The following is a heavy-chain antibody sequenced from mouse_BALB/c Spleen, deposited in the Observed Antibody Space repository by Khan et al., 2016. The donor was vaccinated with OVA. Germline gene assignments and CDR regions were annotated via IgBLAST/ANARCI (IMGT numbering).Heavy chain of an antibody. CDR2: ISYSGNT. CDR3: TRVYGGCFDY. V-gene: IGHV3-2*02. CDR1: GYSITSDYA. Sequence: VQLKQSGPGLVKPSQSLSLTCTVTGYSITSDYAWNWIRQFPGNKLEWMGFISYSGNTKYNPSLKSRFSITRDTSKNQFFLQLNSVTTEDTATYYCTRVYGGCFDYWGQGTSLTVSA. D-gene: IGHD1-1*01. J-gene: IGHJ2*02.